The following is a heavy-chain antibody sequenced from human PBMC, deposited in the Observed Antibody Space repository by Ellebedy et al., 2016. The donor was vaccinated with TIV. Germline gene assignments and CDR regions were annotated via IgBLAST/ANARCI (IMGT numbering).Heavy chain of an antibody. CDR2: IYSGGST. D-gene: IGHD3-10*01. Sequence: GESLKISCAASGFTVSSNYMSWVRQAPGKGLEWVSVIYSGGSTYYADSVKGRFTISRDNSKNTLYLQMNSLRAEDTAVYYCARASQFGELAPTEYFQHWGQGTLVTVSS. CDR3: ARASQFGELAPTEYFQH. V-gene: IGHV3-53*01. CDR1: GFTVSSNY. J-gene: IGHJ1*01.